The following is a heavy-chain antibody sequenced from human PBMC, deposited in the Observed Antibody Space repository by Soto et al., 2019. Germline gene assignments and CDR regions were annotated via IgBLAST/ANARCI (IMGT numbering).Heavy chain of an antibody. Sequence: EVQLAESGGGMVQPGGSLRLSCVASGFTFSSYDMHWVRQAPGKGLEYVSSISSNGGTTYYGNSVKGRFTISRDHSKNTLYLRMGSLRAEDMAVYYCVRRVSGNYDYWGQGTLVTVSS. D-gene: IGHD1-7*01. V-gene: IGHV3-64*01. CDR3: VRRVSGNYDY. J-gene: IGHJ4*02. CDR2: ISSNGGTT. CDR1: GFTFSSYD.